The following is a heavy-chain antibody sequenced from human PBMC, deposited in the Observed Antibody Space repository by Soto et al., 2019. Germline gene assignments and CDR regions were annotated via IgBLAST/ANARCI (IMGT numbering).Heavy chain of an antibody. CDR3: ARSDWFDP. Sequence: LRLSCAASGFTFSTYWMHWVRQAPGKGLVWVSRIKSDGSSTTYADSVKGRFTISRDNAKNTLYLQMNSLRVEDTAVYYCARSDWFDPWGQGTLVTVSS. CDR1: GFTFSTYW. CDR2: IKSDGSST. V-gene: IGHV3-74*01. J-gene: IGHJ5*02.